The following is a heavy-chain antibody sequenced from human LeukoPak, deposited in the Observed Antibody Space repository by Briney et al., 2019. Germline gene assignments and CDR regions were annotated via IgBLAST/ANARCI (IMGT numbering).Heavy chain of an antibody. J-gene: IGHJ4*02. D-gene: IGHD1-7*01. Sequence: SETLSLTCTVSGGSISSSSYYWGWIRQPPGKGLEWIGSIFYSGSTYYNPSLKSRVTISVDTSKNQFSLRLSSVTAADTAVYYCARSSRELGGYAPWELMPPFDYWGQGTLVTVSS. V-gene: IGHV4-39*07. CDR1: GGSISSSSYY. CDR3: ARSSRELGGYAPWELMPPFDY. CDR2: IFYSGST.